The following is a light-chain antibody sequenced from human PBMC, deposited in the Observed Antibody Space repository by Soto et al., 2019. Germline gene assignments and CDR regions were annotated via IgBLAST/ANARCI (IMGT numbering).Light chain of an antibody. CDR3: MQALQSPRT. V-gene: IGKV2-28*01. J-gene: IGKJ1*01. Sequence: DIVMTQSPLSLPVTPGEPASICCGASQGVLHSNGYNYLDWYLQKPGQSPQLLIYLGSNRASGVPDRFSGSGSGTDFTLKISRVEAEDVGVYYCMQALQSPRTFGRGTKVDIK. CDR1: QGVLHSNGYNY. CDR2: LGS.